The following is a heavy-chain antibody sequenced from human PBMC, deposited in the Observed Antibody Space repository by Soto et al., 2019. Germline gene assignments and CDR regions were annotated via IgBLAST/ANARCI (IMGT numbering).Heavy chain of an antibody. Sequence: SETLSLTCTVSGGTISSYYWSWIRQPPGKGLEWIGNIYYTGSTNYNPSLKSRITISVDTSKNQFSLKLSSVIAADTAVYYCARRGPYGSGSYFDYWGQGALVTVSS. V-gene: IGHV4-59*08. CDR2: IYYTGST. D-gene: IGHD3-10*01. CDR1: GGTISSYY. CDR3: ARRGPYGSGSYFDY. J-gene: IGHJ4*02.